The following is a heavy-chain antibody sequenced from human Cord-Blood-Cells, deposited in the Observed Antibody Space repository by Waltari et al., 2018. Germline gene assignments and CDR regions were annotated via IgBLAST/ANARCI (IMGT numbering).Heavy chain of an antibody. J-gene: IGHJ4*01. CDR3: ATEFRITIVQGVNVY. CDR2: ISPIFGTA. D-gene: IGHD3-10*01. CDR1: GSTFSSYA. Sequence: QVQLVQSGAAGKKAGSSVKVSCKASGSTFSSYARSRVRQAHGQGLEWMGGISPIFGTASDAQKFQGRVTITADKSTSTAYMELSSLRSEDTAVYYCATEFRITIVQGVNVYWGHGTLVTVSS. V-gene: IGHV1-69*06.